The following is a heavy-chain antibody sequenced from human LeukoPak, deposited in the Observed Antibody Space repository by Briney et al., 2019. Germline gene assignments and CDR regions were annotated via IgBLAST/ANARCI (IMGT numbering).Heavy chain of an antibody. D-gene: IGHD3-22*01. J-gene: IGHJ4*02. Sequence: SETLSLTCTVSGGSISSYYWSWIRQPPGKGLEWIGYIYYSGSTNYNPSLKSRVTISVDTSNNQFSLKLSSVTAADTAVYYCARDLSQYDSSGCCLGYWGQGTLVTVSS. CDR3: ARDLSQYDSSGCCLGY. V-gene: IGHV4-59*01. CDR2: IYYSGST. CDR1: GGSISSYY.